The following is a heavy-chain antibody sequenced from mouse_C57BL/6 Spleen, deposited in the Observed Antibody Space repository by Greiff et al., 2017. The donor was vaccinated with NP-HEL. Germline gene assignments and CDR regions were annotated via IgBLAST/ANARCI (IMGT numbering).Heavy chain of an antibody. D-gene: IGHD2-1*01. V-gene: IGHV14-2*01. CDR1: GFNIKDYY. Sequence: VQLQQSGAELVKPGASVKLSCTASGFNIKDYYMHWVKQRTEQGLEWIGRIDPEDGETKYAPKFQGKATITADTSPNTAYLQLSSLTSEDTAGYYCARTHGNCVGYFDVWGTGTTVTVSS. CDR2: IDPEDGET. CDR3: ARTHGNCVGYFDV. J-gene: IGHJ1*03.